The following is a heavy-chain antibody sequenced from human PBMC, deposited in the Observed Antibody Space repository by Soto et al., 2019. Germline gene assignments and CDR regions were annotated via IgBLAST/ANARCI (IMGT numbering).Heavy chain of an antibody. V-gene: IGHV1-69*01. Sequence: QVQLVQSGAEVKKPGSSVKVSCKASGGTFSSYAISWVRQAPGQGLEWMGGIIPIFGTANYAQKFQGRVTITADDSTSTAYMELSSLRSDDTAVYYCERDLLGPYYYGIDVWGQGTPVTVSS. D-gene: IGHD2-21*01. CDR1: GGTFSSYA. J-gene: IGHJ6*02. CDR2: IIPIFGTA. CDR3: ERDLLGPYYYGIDV.